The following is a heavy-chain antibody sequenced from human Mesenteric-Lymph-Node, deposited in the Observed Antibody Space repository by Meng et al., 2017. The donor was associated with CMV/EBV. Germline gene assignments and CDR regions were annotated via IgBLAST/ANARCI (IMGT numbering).Heavy chain of an antibody. J-gene: IGHJ6*02. Sequence: GESLKIPCAASGFTFSSYEMNWVRQAPGKGLEWVAFIRYDGSNKYYADSVKGRFTISRDNAKNTLYLQMNSLRAEDTAVYYCARGFLEPYPMDVWGQGTTVTVSS. V-gene: IGHV3-30*02. CDR1: GFTFSSYE. D-gene: IGHD3-3*01. CDR3: ARGFLEPYPMDV. CDR2: IRYDGSNK.